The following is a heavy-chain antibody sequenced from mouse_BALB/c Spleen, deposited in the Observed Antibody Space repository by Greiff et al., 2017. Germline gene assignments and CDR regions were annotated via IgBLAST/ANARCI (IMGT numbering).Heavy chain of an antibody. CDR2: IWAGGST. Sequence: QVQLQQSGPGLVAPSQSLSITCTVSGFSLTSYGVHWVRQPPGKGLEWLGVIWAGGSTNYNSALMSRLSISKDNSKSQVFLKMNSLQTDDTAMYCCARDPWYGYWGQGTLVTVSA. V-gene: IGHV2-9*02. CDR3: ARDPWYGY. CDR1: GFSLTSYG. D-gene: IGHD1-1*02. J-gene: IGHJ3*01.